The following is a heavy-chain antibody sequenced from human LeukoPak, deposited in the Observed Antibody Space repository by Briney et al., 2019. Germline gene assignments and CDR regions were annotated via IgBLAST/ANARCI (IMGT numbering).Heavy chain of an antibody. Sequence: PGGSLRLSCAASGFTFSNYAMNWVRQAPGKGLEWVSAISGSGGSTYYADSVKGRFTISRDNSKNTLYLQVNGLRAEDTAVYYCARGLYSSSPWGQGILVTVSS. CDR2: ISGSGGST. CDR1: GFTFSNYA. J-gene: IGHJ4*02. V-gene: IGHV3-23*01. D-gene: IGHD6-6*01. CDR3: ARGLYSSSP.